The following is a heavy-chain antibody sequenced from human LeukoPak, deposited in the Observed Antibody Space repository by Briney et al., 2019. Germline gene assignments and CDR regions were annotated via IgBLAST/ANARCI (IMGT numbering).Heavy chain of an antibody. D-gene: IGHD3-10*01. V-gene: IGHV3-7*03. J-gene: IGHJ5*01. CDR1: GFTFSNYW. CDR3: AREPVRKRWLDS. CDR2: IKYDGSEK. Sequence: GGSLRLSCTASGFTFSNYWVSWVRQAPGKGLEWVANIKYDGSEKYYVDSVKGRLTISRDNAKNPLYLQMNSLRAEDTAVYYCAREPVRKRWLDSWGQGTLVTVSS.